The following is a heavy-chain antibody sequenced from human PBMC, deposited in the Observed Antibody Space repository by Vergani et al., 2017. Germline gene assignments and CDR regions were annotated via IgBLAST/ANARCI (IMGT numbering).Heavy chain of an antibody. Sequence: QLQESGPGLVKPSATLTLTCSVSGASIRSSNYYWSWIRQPPGKGLEWIGYIYYSGSTYYNPSLKSRVTISVDTSKNQFSLKLSSVTAADTAVYYCARDSPVPAYXYYGSGSYPYYFDYWGQGTLVTVSS. J-gene: IGHJ4*02. D-gene: IGHD3-10*01. V-gene: IGHV4-30-4*08. CDR1: GASIRSSNYY. CDR3: ARDSPVPAYXYYGSGSYPYYFDY. CDR2: IYYSGST.